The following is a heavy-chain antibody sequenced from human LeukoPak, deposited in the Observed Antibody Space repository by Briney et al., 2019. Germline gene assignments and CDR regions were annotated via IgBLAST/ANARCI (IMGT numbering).Heavy chain of an antibody. CDR2: ISGSGGST. CDR3: AKDRRFGFGELPYYFDY. Sequence: GGSLRLSCAASGFTFSSYAMSWVRQAPGKGLEWVSAISGSGGSTYYADSVKGRFTISRDNSKSTLYLQMNSLRAEDTAVYYCAKDRRFGFGELPYYFDYWGQGTLVTVSS. V-gene: IGHV3-23*01. D-gene: IGHD3-10*01. J-gene: IGHJ4*02. CDR1: GFTFSSYA.